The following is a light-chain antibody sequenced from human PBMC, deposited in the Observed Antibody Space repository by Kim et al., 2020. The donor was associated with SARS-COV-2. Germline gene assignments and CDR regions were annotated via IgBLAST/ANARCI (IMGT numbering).Light chain of an antibody. Sequence: RSVSPGERATHSCRASQSISSNLAWYQQKPGQAPRLLIYGASTRATDIPVRFSGSGSGTEFTLTISSLQSEDFVVYYCQQYHNMQTFGQGTKLEI. V-gene: IGKV3-15*01. CDR3: QQYHNMQT. CDR1: QSISSN. J-gene: IGKJ2*01. CDR2: GAS.